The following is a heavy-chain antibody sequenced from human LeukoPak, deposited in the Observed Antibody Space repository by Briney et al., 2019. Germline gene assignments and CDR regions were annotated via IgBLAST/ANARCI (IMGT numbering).Heavy chain of an antibody. D-gene: IGHD3-9*01. V-gene: IGHV1-2*02. Sequence: ASVKVSCKASGYTFTGYYMHWVRQAPGQGLEWMGWINPNSGGTNYAQKFQGRVTMTRDTSISTAYMELSRLRSDDTAVYYCAGGQDLYDILTPAGDYWGQGTLVTVSS. CDR2: INPNSGGT. CDR3: AGGQDLYDILTPAGDY. CDR1: GYTFTGYY. J-gene: IGHJ4*02.